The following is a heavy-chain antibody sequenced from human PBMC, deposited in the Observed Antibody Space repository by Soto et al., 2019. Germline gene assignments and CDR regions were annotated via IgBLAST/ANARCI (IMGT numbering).Heavy chain of an antibody. Sequence: QVQLVQSGAEVKKPGASVMVSCKASGYTFVNYAIHWVRPAPGQKFECLGWINAGKGNARSLQKFQATLTFTWDTAATTAGLQIGSLRSDDTAVYFCARELSGRGMTHGNSGVDVWGQGTPVIVSS. V-gene: IGHV1-3*01. D-gene: IGHD3-10*01. CDR1: GYTFVNYA. CDR2: INAGKGNA. J-gene: IGHJ6*02. CDR3: ARELSGRGMTHGNSGVDV.